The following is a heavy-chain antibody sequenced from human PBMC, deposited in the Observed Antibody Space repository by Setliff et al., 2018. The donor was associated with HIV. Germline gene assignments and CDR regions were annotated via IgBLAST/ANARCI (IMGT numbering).Heavy chain of an antibody. V-gene: IGHV4-38-2*02. CDR1: GYAISSGYY. D-gene: IGHD3-10*01. CDR2: IYHTGST. CDR3: ARAGYYGSGSYYRLDY. J-gene: IGHJ4*02. Sequence: SETLSLTCTVSGYAISSGYYWGWIRQSPGKGLDWIGSIYHTGSTYYNPSLRSRVTISVDTSKNQFSLTLTSVTATDTAVYYCARAGYYGSGSYYRLDYWGQGTLVTVSS.